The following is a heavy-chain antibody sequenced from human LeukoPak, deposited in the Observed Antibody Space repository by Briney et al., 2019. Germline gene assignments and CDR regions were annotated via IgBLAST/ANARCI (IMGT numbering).Heavy chain of an antibody. D-gene: IGHD6-19*01. J-gene: IGHJ6*02. Sequence: ASVKVSCKASGYTFTGYYMHWVRQAPGQGLEWMGWINPNRGGTNYAQKFQRWVTMTRDTSISTAYMELSRLRSDDTGVYYCARDEQAQPGIAVAGPPGYYGMDVWDQGTTVTVSS. CDR1: GYTFTGYY. CDR2: INPNRGGT. CDR3: ARDEQAQPGIAVAGPPGYYGMDV. V-gene: IGHV1-2*04.